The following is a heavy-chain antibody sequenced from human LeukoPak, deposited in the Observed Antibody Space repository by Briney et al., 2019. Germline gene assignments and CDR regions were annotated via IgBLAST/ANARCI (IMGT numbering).Heavy chain of an antibody. J-gene: IGHJ5*02. CDR3: ARRVGSRNWFDP. V-gene: IGHV1-18*01. D-gene: IGHD3-10*01. Sequence: MGWISAYDGDTKYAQKLQGRVTMTTDTSTSTAYMELRSLRSDDTAVYYCARRVGSRNWFDPWGQGTLVTVSS. CDR2: ISAYDGDT.